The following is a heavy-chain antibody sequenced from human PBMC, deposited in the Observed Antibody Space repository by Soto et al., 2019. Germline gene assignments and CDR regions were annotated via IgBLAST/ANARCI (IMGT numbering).Heavy chain of an antibody. CDR3: ARDGNSGSFDY. Sequence: QVQLVQSGAEVKKPGASVKVSCKASGYTFSTYGFSWVRQAPGQGLEWMGWISAFNGNTNYAQKFQGRVTMTTDTATSTAYMELRSLRSDDTAVYYCARDGNSGSFDYWGQGTLVTVSS. V-gene: IGHV1-18*01. J-gene: IGHJ4*02. CDR1: GYTFSTYG. CDR2: ISAFNGNT. D-gene: IGHD1-26*01.